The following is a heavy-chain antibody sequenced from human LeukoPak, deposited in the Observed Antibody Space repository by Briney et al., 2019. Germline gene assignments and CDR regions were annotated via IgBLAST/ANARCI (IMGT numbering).Heavy chain of an antibody. J-gene: IGHJ4*02. CDR2: INSDGSST. CDR1: GFTFSGYW. D-gene: IGHD3-22*01. V-gene: IGHV3-74*01. Sequence: GGSLRLSCAASGFTFSGYWMHWVRQAPGKGLVWVSRINSDGSSTSYADSVKGRFTISRDNAENSLYLQMTSLRDDDTAFYYCARSFYDSSSLDSWGQGTLVTVSS. CDR3: ARSFYDSSSLDS.